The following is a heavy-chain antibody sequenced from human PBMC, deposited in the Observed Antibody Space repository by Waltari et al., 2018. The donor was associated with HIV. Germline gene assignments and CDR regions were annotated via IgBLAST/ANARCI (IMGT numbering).Heavy chain of an antibody. V-gene: IGHV3-33*01. CDR1: GFIFSDNG. CDR3: ARGGDILTGYYPPIDY. J-gene: IGHJ4*02. Sequence: QVRLVASGGGVVQPGWSLRLSCVVSGFIFSDNGMHWVGQAQGKVLPWVSVLWYDGNYKLYADSVNGRFTISREHSKNTLSLQMDSLRADDTAMHYCARGGDILTGYYPPIDYWGQGTLVTVSS. CDR2: LWYDGNYK. D-gene: IGHD3-9*01.